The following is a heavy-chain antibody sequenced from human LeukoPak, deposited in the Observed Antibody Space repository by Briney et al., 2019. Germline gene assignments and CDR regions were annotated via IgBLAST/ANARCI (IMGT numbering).Heavy chain of an antibody. CDR1: GFTFSSYS. J-gene: IGHJ4*02. Sequence: GGSLRLSRAASGFTFSSYSMNWVRQAPGKGLEWVSYISSSSSTIYYADSVKGRFTISRDNAKNSLYLQMNSLRAEDTAVYYCARGAYGDYGNIDYWGQGTLVTVSS. CDR2: ISSSSSTI. V-gene: IGHV3-48*01. CDR3: ARGAYGDYGNIDY. D-gene: IGHD4-17*01.